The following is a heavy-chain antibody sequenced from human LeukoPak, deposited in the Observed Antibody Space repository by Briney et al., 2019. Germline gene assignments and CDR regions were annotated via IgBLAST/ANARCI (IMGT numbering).Heavy chain of an antibody. CDR2: ISSDGSIT. V-gene: IGHV3-74*01. CDR1: GFTFSTYW. Sequence: GGSLRLSCAASGFTFSTYWMHWVRQAPGKGLVWVSRISSDGSITGYADSVKGRFTISRDNSKNTLYLQMNRLRAEDTAVYYCAKDWPWEAAGGTSPGDYWGQGSLVTVSS. CDR3: AKDWPWEAAGGTSPGDY. D-gene: IGHD6-13*01. J-gene: IGHJ4*02.